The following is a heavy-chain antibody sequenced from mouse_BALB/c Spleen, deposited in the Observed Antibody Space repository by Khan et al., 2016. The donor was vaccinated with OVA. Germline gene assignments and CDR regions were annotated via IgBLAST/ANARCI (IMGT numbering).Heavy chain of an antibody. Sequence: VQLKESGPGLVKPSQTVSLTCTVTGISITSGNYRWSWIRQFPGNKLEWIGNIYYSGTVTYNPSLTSRTTITRDTSKNQFFLEMNPLTAEDTATYDCARDYGSLYWYFDVWGAGTTVTVSS. CDR1: GISITSGNYR. J-gene: IGHJ1*01. V-gene: IGHV3-5*02. CDR2: IYYSGTV. D-gene: IGHD1-1*01. CDR3: ARDYGSLYWYFDV.